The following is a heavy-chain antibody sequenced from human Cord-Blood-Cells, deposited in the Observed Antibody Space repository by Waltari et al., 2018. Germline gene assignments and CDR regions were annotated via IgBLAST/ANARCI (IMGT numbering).Heavy chain of an antibody. CDR2: IYSSGST. D-gene: IGHD1-1*01. J-gene: IGHJ4*02. CDR3: ARRGTGPDY. CDR1: GGSISSSSYY. V-gene: IGHV4-39*01. Sequence: QLQLQESGPGLVKPSETLSLTCTVSGGSISSSSYYWGWIRLAPGKGLEGIGSIYSSGSTSYNPSIKSRVTISVDTSKNQFSLKLSSVTAADTAVYYCARRGTGPDYWGQGTLVTVSS.